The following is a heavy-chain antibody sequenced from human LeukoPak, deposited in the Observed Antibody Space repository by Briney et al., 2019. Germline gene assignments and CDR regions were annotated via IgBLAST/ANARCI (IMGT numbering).Heavy chain of an antibody. V-gene: IGHV4-34*01. J-gene: IGHJ4*02. D-gene: IGHD3-10*01. CDR3: ARGGGLDY. CDR1: GGSFSGYY. Sequence: SETLSLTCAVYGGSFSGYYWSWVRQPPGKGLEWIGEINHSGSTNYNPSLKSRVTISVDTSKNQFSLKLSSVTAADTAVYYCARGGGLDYWGQGTLVTVSS. CDR2: INHSGST.